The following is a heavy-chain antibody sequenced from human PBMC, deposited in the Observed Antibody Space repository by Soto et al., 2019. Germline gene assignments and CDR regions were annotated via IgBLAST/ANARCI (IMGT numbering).Heavy chain of an antibody. CDR1: GYTISDYG. Sequence: QVQLLQSGAEVKKPGASVKVSCKASGYTISDYGLNWVRQAPGQGLEWMGRINAKSGNTNYAQRFQDRVTMTTDTSTSTAYREGRGLRSDDTAFYYCARGGLRWITGTPFITSYFDSGGQGTLVSVSS. CDR3: ARGGLRWITGTPFITSYFDS. V-gene: IGHV1-18*01. D-gene: IGHD1-20*01. J-gene: IGHJ4*02. CDR2: INAKSGNT.